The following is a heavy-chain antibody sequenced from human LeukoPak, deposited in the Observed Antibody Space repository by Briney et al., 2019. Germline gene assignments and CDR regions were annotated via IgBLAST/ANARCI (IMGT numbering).Heavy chain of an antibody. D-gene: IGHD3-10*01. Sequence: GASVKVSCKASGGTFSSYAISWVRQAPGQGLEWMGGIIPIFGTANYAQKSQGRVTITADESTSTAYMELSSLRSEDTAVYYCARARGVGPGAHFDHWGQGIMVTVSS. CDR3: ARARGVGPGAHFDH. CDR1: GGTFSSYA. J-gene: IGHJ4*02. V-gene: IGHV1-69*13. CDR2: IIPIFGTA.